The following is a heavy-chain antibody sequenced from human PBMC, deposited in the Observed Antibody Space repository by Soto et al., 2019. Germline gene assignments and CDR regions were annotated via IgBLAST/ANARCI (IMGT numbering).Heavy chain of an antibody. CDR3: TTDLQAYCDGTTCYAGNYYYDDMDV. Sequence: GGSLRLSCAASGFSFRDAWMSWVRQAPGKGLEWVGHIKSQGDGGTRDYAAPVKGRFTISRDDSKNTLFLQMNSLKNEDTAVYFCTTDLQAYCDGTTCYAGNYYYDDMDVWGQGTTVTVSS. J-gene: IGHJ6*02. CDR1: GFSFRDAW. V-gene: IGHV3-15*01. D-gene: IGHD2-2*01. CDR2: IKSQGDGGTR.